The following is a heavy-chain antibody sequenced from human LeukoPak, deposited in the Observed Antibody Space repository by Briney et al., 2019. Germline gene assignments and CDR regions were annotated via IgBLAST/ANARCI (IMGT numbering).Heavy chain of an antibody. J-gene: IGHJ4*02. D-gene: IGHD3-10*01. CDR3: AKRGGYETMAAFDY. CDR2: INSDGSSA. V-gene: IGHV3-74*01. Sequence: GGSLRLSCEASGFTFSSYWMHWVRQAPGKGLVWVSRINSDGSSASYADSVKGRFTISRDNAKNTVFLQMSSLRAEDSAVYYCAKRGGYETMAAFDYWGQGTLVTVSS. CDR1: GFTFSSYW.